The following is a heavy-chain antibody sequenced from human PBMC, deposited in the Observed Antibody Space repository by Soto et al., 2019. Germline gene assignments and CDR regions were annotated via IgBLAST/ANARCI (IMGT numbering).Heavy chain of an antibody. V-gene: IGHV2-70*01. CDR2: IDWDDDK. J-gene: IGHJ4*02. CDR3: ARTRKDTGESIDY. CDR1: GFSLTTSGMC. Sequence: SGPTLVTHKHPLSLTCAFSGFSLTTSGMCVSWIRQPPGKALEWLALIDWDDDKYYNTSLKTRLTLSKETSKNQVVLEMTNMDPVDTATYYCARTRKDTGESIDYWGQGTLVTVSS.